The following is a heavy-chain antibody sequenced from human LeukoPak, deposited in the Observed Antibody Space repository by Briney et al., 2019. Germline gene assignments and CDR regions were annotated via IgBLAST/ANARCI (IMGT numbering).Heavy chain of an antibody. CDR2: IYPGDSDT. V-gene: IGHV5-51*04. Sequence: GESLKISCKGSGYSFTSNWIGWVRHMPGKGLEWMGIIYPGDSDTRYSPSFQGQVTISADKPISTAYLQWSSLKASDTAIYYCARGWGDTSGYYLPGDYWGQGTLVTVSS. CDR3: ARGWGDTSGYYLPGDY. CDR1: GYSFTSNW. J-gene: IGHJ4*02. D-gene: IGHD3-22*01.